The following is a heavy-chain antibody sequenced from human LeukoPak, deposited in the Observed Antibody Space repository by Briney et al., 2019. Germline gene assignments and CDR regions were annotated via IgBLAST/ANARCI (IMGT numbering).Heavy chain of an antibody. CDR1: GYSLTSYW. Sequence: GESLKISCKGSGYSLTSYWIGWVRQMPGKGLEWMGIIYPGDSDTRYSPSFQGQVTISADKSISTAYLQWSSLKASDTAMYYCARRPGYCSGGSCFDYWGQGTLVTVSS. J-gene: IGHJ4*02. V-gene: IGHV5-51*01. D-gene: IGHD2-15*01. CDR2: IYPGDSDT. CDR3: ARRPGYCSGGSCFDY.